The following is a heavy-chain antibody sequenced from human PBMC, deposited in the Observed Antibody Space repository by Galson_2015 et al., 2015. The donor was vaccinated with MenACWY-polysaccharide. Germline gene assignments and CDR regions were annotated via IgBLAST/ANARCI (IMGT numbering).Heavy chain of an antibody. CDR2: IYYSGST. CDR1: GGSISSRSYY. D-gene: IGHD5-18*01. J-gene: IGHJ4*02. V-gene: IGHV4-39*07. Sequence: ETLSLTCTVSGGSISSRSYYWGWIRQPPGKGLEWIGSIYYSGSTYYNPSLKSRVTISVDTSKNQFSLKLSSVTAADTAVYYCAILRRRLPFDYWGQGTLVTVSS. CDR3: AILRRRLPFDY.